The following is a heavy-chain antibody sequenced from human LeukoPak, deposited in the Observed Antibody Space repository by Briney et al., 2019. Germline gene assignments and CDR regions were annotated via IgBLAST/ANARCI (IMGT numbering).Heavy chain of an antibody. J-gene: IGHJ3*02. Sequence: GASVKVSCKASGYTFNGDYIHWVRQAPGQGLEWMGWINPNSGVTKYAQQFQGRVTMTWDTSVSTAYMELYRLTSDDTAMYYCARFGVVTNDAFDIWGQGTMVTISS. CDR1: GYTFNGDY. D-gene: IGHD3-3*01. CDR2: INPNSGVT. V-gene: IGHV1-2*02. CDR3: ARFGVVTNDAFDI.